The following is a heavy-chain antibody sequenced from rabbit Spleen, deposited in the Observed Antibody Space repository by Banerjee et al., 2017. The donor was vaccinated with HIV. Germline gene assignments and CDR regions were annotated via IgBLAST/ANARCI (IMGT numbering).Heavy chain of an antibody. D-gene: IGHD2-1*01. Sequence: EQLEETGGGLVQPGGSLTLSCKASGFDFSKYGVSWVRQAPGKGLEWIGYIEPIFGNTYYANWVNGRFTISSHNAQNTLYLQLSSLTAADTATYFCVRDQAGDADYGPYYLNLWGQGTLVT. CDR3: VRDQAGDADYGPYYLNL. CDR2: IEPIFGNT. J-gene: IGHJ4*01. V-gene: IGHV1S47*01. CDR1: GFDFSKYG.